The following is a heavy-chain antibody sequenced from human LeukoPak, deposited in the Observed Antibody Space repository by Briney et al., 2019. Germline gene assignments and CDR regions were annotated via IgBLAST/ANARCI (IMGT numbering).Heavy chain of an antibody. CDR1: GFTFRSYA. CDR3: ARDSAGNDY. Sequence: GGSLRLSCAASGFTFRSYAMSWVRQAPGKGLEWVSGISGSGDSTSYADSVKGRSTISRDNSKNTLYLQMNSLRAEDTAVYYCARDSAGNDYWGQGTLVTVSS. V-gene: IGHV3-23*01. J-gene: IGHJ4*02. D-gene: IGHD6-13*01. CDR2: ISGSGDST.